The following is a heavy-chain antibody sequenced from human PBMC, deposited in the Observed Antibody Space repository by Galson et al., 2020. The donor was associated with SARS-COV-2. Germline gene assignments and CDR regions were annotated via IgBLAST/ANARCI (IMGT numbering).Heavy chain of an antibody. V-gene: IGHV3-33*01. D-gene: IGHD2-2*01. J-gene: IGHJ4*02. CDR3: AREGGSGMCAAPMDY. Sequence: PGGSLRLSCAASGFTFSDCAMHWVRQAPGKGLEWVAVIWYNGRNNYYADSVKGRFTISRDNSKNTLYLQMNILRAEDTAVYYCAREGGSGMCAAPMDYWGQGTLICVS. CDR2: IWYNGRNN. CDR1: GFTFSDCA.